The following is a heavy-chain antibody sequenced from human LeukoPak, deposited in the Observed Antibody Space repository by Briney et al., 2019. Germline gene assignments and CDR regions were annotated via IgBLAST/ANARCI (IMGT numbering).Heavy chain of an antibody. J-gene: IGHJ4*02. Sequence: AGKSQRLSCEASGLTFNHYGMHWVRHAPGKGLEWVAVIWSDGTNKYYADSEKGRFTIPRDNFKKTVSLELTSLRAEDTAVYCCAKEAQRGFDYSNSLEHWGQGSLVTVSS. V-gene: IGHV3-33*06. CDR3: AKEAQRGFDYSNSLEH. D-gene: IGHD4-11*01. CDR2: IWSDGTNK. CDR1: GLTFNHYG.